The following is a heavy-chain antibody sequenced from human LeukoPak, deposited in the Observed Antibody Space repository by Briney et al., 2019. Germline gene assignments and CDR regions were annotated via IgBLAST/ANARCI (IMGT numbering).Heavy chain of an antibody. D-gene: IGHD3-10*01. CDR2: IYYSGST. V-gene: IGHV4-61*01. CDR1: GGSISSSSYY. CDR3: ARHRITMVRGGYENWFDP. J-gene: IGHJ5*02. Sequence: SETLSLTCTVSGGSISSSSYYWSWIRQPPGKGLEWIGYIYYSGSTNYNPSLKSRVTISVDTSKNQFSLKLSSVTAADTAVYYCARHRITMVRGGYENWFDPWGQGTLVTVSS.